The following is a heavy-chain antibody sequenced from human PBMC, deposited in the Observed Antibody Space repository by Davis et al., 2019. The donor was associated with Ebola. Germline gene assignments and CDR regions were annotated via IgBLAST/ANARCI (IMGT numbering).Heavy chain of an antibody. Sequence: SLKISCAASGFTFDDYAMHWVRQAPGKGLEWVSGISWNSGSIGYADSVKGRFTISRDNAKNSLYLQMNSLRDEDTAVYYCARATGVGAKLSGYWGQGTLVTVSS. V-gene: IGHV3-9*01. D-gene: IGHD1-26*01. J-gene: IGHJ4*02. CDR3: ARATGVGAKLSGY. CDR1: GFTFDDYA. CDR2: ISWNSGSI.